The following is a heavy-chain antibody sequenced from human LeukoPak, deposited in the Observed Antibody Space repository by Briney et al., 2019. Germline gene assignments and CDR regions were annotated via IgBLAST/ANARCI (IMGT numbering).Heavy chain of an antibody. J-gene: IGHJ4*02. CDR2: IYYTGST. D-gene: IGHD3-9*01. Sequence: PSETLSLTCTVSGDSISSYYWTWIRQPPGKGLEWIGYIYYTGSTNFNPSLKSRVTISVDTSKNQFSLKLTSVTAADSAVYYCARQTAYYYPFDFWGQGTLVTVSS. CDR3: ARQTAYYYPFDF. V-gene: IGHV4-59*08. CDR1: GDSISSYY.